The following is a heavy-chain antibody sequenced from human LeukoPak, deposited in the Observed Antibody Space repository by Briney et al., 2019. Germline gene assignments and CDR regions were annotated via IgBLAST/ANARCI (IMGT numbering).Heavy chain of an antibody. V-gene: IGHV3-23*01. CDR3: AKGYDFWSGYTLDP. CDR2: ISGSGGST. Sequence: GGSLRLSCAASGFTFSSYAMSWVRQAPGKGLEWVSAISGSGGSTYYADSVKGRFAISRDNSKNTLYLQMNSLRAEDTAVYYCAKGYDFWSGYTLDPWGQGTLVTVSS. D-gene: IGHD3-3*01. CDR1: GFTFSSYA. J-gene: IGHJ5*02.